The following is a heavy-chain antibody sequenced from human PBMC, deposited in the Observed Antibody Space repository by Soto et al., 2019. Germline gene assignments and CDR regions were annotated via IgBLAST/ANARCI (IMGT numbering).Heavy chain of an antibody. CDR2: IYYSGVT. CDR1: GESITRGGYY. CDR3: ARDLRGRGSGRFDP. V-gene: IGHV4-31*03. J-gene: IGHJ5*02. Sequence: QGPLQGLGPGLVKPSQTLSLTCTVSGESITRGGYYLTLIRPHPGKGLEWIGYIYYSGVTYYNPSLKSRVTISVDTSKNQFSLKLSSVTAADTAMYYCARDLRGRGSGRFDPWGQGTLVTVSS. D-gene: IGHD3-10*01.